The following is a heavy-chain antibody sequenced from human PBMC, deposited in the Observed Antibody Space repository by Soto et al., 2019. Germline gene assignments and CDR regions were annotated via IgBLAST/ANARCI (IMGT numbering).Heavy chain of an antibody. J-gene: IGHJ5*02. CDR3: ARAASYYDILTGYTAESWFDP. D-gene: IGHD3-9*01. Sequence: SSETLSLTCTVSGGSISSGGYYWSWIRQHPGKGLEWIGYIYYSGSTYYNPSLKSRITISVDTSKNQFSLKLSSVTAADTAVYYCARAASYYDILTGYTAESWFDPWGQGTLVTVSS. CDR2: IYYSGST. V-gene: IGHV4-31*03. CDR1: GGSISSGGYY.